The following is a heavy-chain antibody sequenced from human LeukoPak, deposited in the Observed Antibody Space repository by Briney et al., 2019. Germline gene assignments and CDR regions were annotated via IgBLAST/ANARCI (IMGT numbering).Heavy chain of an antibody. J-gene: IGHJ4*02. CDR1: GFTFSSYG. V-gene: IGHV3-30*18. CDR2: ISYDGTNT. Sequence: GGSLRLSCAASGFTFSSYGMHWVRQAPGKGLEWVAIISYDGTNTYYVDPVKGRFTISRDNSKNTLYLQMNSLRAEDTAVYYCAKDQHSSSWYPDYWGQGTLVTVSS. CDR3: AKDQHSSSWYPDY. D-gene: IGHD6-13*01.